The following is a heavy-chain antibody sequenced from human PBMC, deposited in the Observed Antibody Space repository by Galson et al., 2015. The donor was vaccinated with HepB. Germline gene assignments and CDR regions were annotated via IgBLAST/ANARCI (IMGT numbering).Heavy chain of an antibody. Sequence: SVKVSCKASGYTFTSYYMHWVRQAPGQGLEWMGWINPNSGGTNYAQNFQGRVTMTRDTSISTAYMELSRLRSDDTAVYYCARARYSAPPNDYWGQGTLVTVSS. D-gene: IGHD1-14*01. CDR3: ARARYSAPPNDY. V-gene: IGHV1-2*02. J-gene: IGHJ4*02. CDR1: GYTFTSYY. CDR2: INPNSGGT.